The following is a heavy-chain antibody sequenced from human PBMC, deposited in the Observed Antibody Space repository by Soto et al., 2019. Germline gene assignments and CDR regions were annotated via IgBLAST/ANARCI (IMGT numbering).Heavy chain of an antibody. CDR1: GFTFSSYA. D-gene: IGHD3-3*01. CDR2: ISGSGGST. V-gene: IGHV3-23*01. CDR3: AKRAGDFWSGYCGY. Sequence: EVQLLESGGGLGQPGGSLRLSCAASGFTFSSYAMSWVRQAPGNGLEWVSAISGSGGSTYYADSVKGRFTISRDNSKNTLYLQMNSLRAEDTAVYYCAKRAGDFWSGYCGYWGQRTLVTVSS. J-gene: IGHJ4*02.